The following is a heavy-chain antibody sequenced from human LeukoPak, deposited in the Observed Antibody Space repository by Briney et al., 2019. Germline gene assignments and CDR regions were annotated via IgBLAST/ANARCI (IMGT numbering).Heavy chain of an antibody. J-gene: IGHJ6*03. Sequence: ASVKVSCKSSGYTFVGYYIHWVRQAPGQGLEWMGWINPNSGDTNYAQKFQVRVTMTRDTSITTAYMELSRLRSDDTAVYYCARDRYYDFWSGYYYYYYYMDVWGKGTTVTVSS. CDR3: ARDRYYDFWSGYYYYYYYMDV. V-gene: IGHV1-2*02. CDR1: GYTFVGYY. CDR2: INPNSGDT. D-gene: IGHD3-3*01.